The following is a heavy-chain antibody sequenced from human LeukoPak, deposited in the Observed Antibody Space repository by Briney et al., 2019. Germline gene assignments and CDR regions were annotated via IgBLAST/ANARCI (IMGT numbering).Heavy chain of an antibody. CDR2: INTSGSA. CDR1: GDSISDSYY. D-gene: IGHD3-10*01. CDR3: ARVIRRGFGEIFIDY. Sequence: SETLSLTCIVSGDSISDSYYWIWIRQPAGKGLEWIGRINTSGSAYYNPSLGSRVTMSVDTSKNQFSLKLSSVTAAVTAIYYCARVIRRGFGEIFIDYWGQGTLVTVSS. J-gene: IGHJ4*02. V-gene: IGHV4-4*07.